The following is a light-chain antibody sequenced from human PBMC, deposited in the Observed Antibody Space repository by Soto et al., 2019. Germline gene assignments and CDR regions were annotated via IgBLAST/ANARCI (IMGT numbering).Light chain of an antibody. Sequence: EIVLTQSPATLSLSPGERATLSCTASQSVSSYLAWYQQKPGQAPRLLIYDASNRATGIPARFSGSGSGTDFTLTINSLEPEDFAVYYCRQRSNWPLTFGGGTKVDIK. CDR2: DAS. J-gene: IGKJ4*01. CDR1: QSVSSY. CDR3: RQRSNWPLT. V-gene: IGKV3-11*01.